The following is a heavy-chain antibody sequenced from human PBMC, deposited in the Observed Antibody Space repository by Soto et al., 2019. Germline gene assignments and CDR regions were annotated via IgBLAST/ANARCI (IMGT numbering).Heavy chain of an antibody. D-gene: IGHD6-13*01. V-gene: IGHV3-66*01. CDR1: GFTVSSNY. CDR3: ARDRAIAAAGTLHYYYMDV. CDR2: IYSGGST. Sequence: GGSLRLSCAASGFTVSSNYMSWVRQAPGKGLEWVSVIYSGGSTYYADSVKGRFTISRDNSKNTLYLQMNSLRAEDTAVYYCARDRAIAAAGTLHYYYMDVWGKGTTVTVSS. J-gene: IGHJ6*03.